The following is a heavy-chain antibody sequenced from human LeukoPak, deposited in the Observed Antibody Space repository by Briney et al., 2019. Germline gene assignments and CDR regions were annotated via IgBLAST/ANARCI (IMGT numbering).Heavy chain of an antibody. CDR2: ISSDGGST. D-gene: IGHD3-22*01. Sequence: PGGSLRLSCADSGFTFSSYAMHWVRQAPGKGLEYVSAISSDGGSTYYANSVKGRFTISRDNSKNTLYLQMGSLRAEDMAVYYCAGDLQFYYDSSGYYYPSHYFDYWGQGTLVTVSS. V-gene: IGHV3-64*01. CDR1: GFTFSSYA. J-gene: IGHJ4*02. CDR3: AGDLQFYYDSSGYYYPSHYFDY.